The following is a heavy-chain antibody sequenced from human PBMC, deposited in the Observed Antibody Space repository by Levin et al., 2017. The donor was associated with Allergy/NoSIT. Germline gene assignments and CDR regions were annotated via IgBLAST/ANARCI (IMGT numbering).Heavy chain of an antibody. Sequence: PGGSLRLSCAASGFTFSDHYMDWVRQAPGKGLEWVGRTRNKANSYTTEYAASVKGRFTISRDDSKNSLYLQMNSLKTEDTAVYYCARGVGSGSAYWFDPWGQGTLVTVSS. D-gene: IGHD6-19*01. CDR3: ARGVGSGSAYWFDP. CDR2: TRNKANSYTT. CDR1: GFTFSDHY. V-gene: IGHV3-72*01. J-gene: IGHJ5*02.